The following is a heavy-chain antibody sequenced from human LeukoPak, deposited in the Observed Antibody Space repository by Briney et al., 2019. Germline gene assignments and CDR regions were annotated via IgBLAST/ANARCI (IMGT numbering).Heavy chain of an antibody. Sequence: PGGSLRLSCAASGFTFSSYGMNWVRQAPGKGLEWVAFIRFDGRDKYYADSVKGRFTISRDNSKSTLDLQMNSLRAEDTAVYYCASRRLTGGEDYWGQGTLVTVSS. V-gene: IGHV3-30*02. D-gene: IGHD2-21*01. J-gene: IGHJ4*02. CDR2: IRFDGRDK. CDR1: GFTFSSYG. CDR3: ASRRLTGGEDY.